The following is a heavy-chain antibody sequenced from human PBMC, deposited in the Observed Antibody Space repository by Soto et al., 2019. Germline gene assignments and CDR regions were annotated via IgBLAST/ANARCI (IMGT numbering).Heavy chain of an antibody. CDR3: ARDRWGYCGGTSCSYMDV. Sequence: QMQLVGSGGGVVQPGTSLRLSCAASGFPFSNYGIHWVRQAPGKGLEWVAIIWTDGNNKYYADSVKGRFTISRDNSKNTIYLQMNSLRFEDTAVYSCARDRWGYCGGTSCSYMDVWGKGTTVTVSS. J-gene: IGHJ6*04. CDR1: GFPFSNYG. D-gene: IGHD2-2*01. V-gene: IGHV3-33*01. CDR2: IWTDGNNK.